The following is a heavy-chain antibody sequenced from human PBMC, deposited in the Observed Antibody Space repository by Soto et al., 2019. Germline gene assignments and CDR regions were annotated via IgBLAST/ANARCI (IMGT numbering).Heavy chain of an antibody. CDR1: GFTFTNAW. V-gene: IGHV3-15*07. CDR3: TTDAEMVTHAFDI. Sequence: PGGSLRLSCAASGFTFTNAWMNWVRQAPGKGLEWVGRIKSKTDGGTTEYAQPMKGRFTISRDDSKNALYLEMNSLRNEDTAVYYCTTDAEMVTHAFDIWGQGTIVTVSS. CDR2: IKSKTDGGTT. D-gene: IGHD5-18*01. J-gene: IGHJ3*02.